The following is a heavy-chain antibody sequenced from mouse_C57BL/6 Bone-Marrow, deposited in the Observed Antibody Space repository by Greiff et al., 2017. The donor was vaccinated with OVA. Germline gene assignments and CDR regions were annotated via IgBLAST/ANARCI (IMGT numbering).Heavy chain of an antibody. V-gene: IGHV5-4*03. CDR1: GFTFSSYA. CDR3: ARASDLVLEEKNYLDY. D-gene: IGHD1-1*01. CDR2: ISDGGSYT. Sequence: EVMLVESGGGLVKPGGSLKLSCAASGFTFSSYAMSWVRQTPAKRLEWVATISDGGSYTYYPDHVKGPFTISRDNAKNNLYLQRSELKSEDTAMYYWARASDLVLEEKNYLDYWGQGTTLTVSS. J-gene: IGHJ2*01.